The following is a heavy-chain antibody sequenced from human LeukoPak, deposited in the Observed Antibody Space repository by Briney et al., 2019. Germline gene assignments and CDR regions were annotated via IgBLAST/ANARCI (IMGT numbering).Heavy chain of an antibody. D-gene: IGHD2-2*02. J-gene: IGHJ6*02. V-gene: IGHV1-24*01. CDR1: GYTLTELS. CDR2: FDPEDGET. Sequence: GASVKVSCKVSGYTLTELSMHWVRQAPGKGLEWMGGFDPEDGETIYAQKFQGRVTMTEDTSTDTAYMELSSLRSEDTAVYYCARDSMCTSCYTAYYYYGMDVWGQGTTVTVSS. CDR3: ARDSMCTSCYTAYYYYGMDV.